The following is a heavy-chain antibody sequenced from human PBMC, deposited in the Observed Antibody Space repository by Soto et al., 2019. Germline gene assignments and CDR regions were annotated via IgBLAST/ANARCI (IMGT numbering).Heavy chain of an antibody. CDR1: AGSVSGDTHY. V-gene: IGHV4-61*01. Sequence: QAQLQESGPGPVKPSETLSLTCTVSAGSVSGDTHYWSWIRQPPGKGLEWIGDIYNSGSPIYNPPPKSRVTIAVDTSKNQFSLKLSSVTAADTAVYYCARGYRTSWYWFDLWGRGTLVTVSS. D-gene: IGHD6-13*01. CDR3: ARGYRTSWYWFDL. CDR2: IYNSGSP. J-gene: IGHJ2*01.